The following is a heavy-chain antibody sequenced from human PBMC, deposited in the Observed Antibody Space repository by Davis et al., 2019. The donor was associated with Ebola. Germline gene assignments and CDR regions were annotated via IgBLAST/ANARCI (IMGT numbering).Heavy chain of an antibody. CDR3: ARAWVAGPKSSYWYFDL. CDR1: GGTFSSYT. Sequence: SVKVSCKASGGTFSSYTISWVRQAPGQGLEWMGRIIPILGIANYAQKFQGRVTITADKSTSTAYMELSSLRSEDTAVYYCARAWVAGPKSSYWYFDLWGRGTLVTVSS. J-gene: IGHJ2*01. D-gene: IGHD6-19*01. V-gene: IGHV1-69*02. CDR2: IIPILGIA.